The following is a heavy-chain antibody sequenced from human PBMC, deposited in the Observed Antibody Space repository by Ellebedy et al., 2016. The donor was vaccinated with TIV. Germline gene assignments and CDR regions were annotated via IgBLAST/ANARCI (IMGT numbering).Heavy chain of an antibody. CDR2: MFHSGSN. V-gene: IGHV4-38-2*02. CDR1: GSSISSGYY. Sequence: MPGGSLRLSCSISGSSISSGYYWGWIRQPPGRGLEWIGSMFHSGSNYSCPSLKSRVTISVDTSKNQLSLRLSSVTAADTAVYYCARDGAGRWDYWGPGTLVTVSS. J-gene: IGHJ4*02. D-gene: IGHD4-23*01. CDR3: ARDGAGRWDY.